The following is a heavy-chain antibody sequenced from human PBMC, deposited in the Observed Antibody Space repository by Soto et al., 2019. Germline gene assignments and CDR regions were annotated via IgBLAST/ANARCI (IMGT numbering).Heavy chain of an antibody. Sequence: QVQLVQSGAEVKKPGASVKVSCKASGYTFTDYYIHWVRQAPGQGLEWMGWINTKSGGTKNAQKFRGRVTLTWDTSISTVYMDLSSLTSDDSAVHYCARAGIAAPRSGEYALDVWGQGTTVTVSS. CDR1: GYTFTDYY. D-gene: IGHD6-13*01. CDR3: ARAGIAAPRSGEYALDV. J-gene: IGHJ6*02. V-gene: IGHV1-2*02. CDR2: INTKSGGT.